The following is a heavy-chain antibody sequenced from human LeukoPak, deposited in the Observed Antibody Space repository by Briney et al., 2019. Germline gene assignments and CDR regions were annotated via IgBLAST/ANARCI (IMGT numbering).Heavy chain of an antibody. J-gene: IGHJ4*02. CDR2: IKQDGSEK. CDR1: GFTFSSYW. Sequence: GGSLRLSCAASGFTFSSYWMSWVRQAPGKGLEWVANIKQDGSEKYYVDSVKGGFTISRDNAKNSLYLQMNSLRAEDTAVYYCARDKWGYSYGYSGGFDYWGQGTLVTVSS. V-gene: IGHV3-7*01. D-gene: IGHD5-18*01. CDR3: ARDKWGYSYGYSGGFDY.